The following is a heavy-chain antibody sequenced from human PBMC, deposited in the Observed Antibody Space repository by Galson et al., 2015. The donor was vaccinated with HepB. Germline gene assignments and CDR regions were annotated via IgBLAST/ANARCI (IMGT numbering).Heavy chain of an antibody. J-gene: IGHJ4*02. CDR2: IIPIFGTA. CDR1: GGTFSSYA. Sequence: SVKVSCKASGGTFSSYAISWVRQAPGQGLEWMGGIIPIFGTANYAQKFQGRVTITADESTSTAYMELSSLRSEDTAVYYCARSPATHYYDSNGYYYGVYWGQGTLVTVSS. V-gene: IGHV1-69*13. CDR3: ARSPATHYYDSNGYYYGVY. D-gene: IGHD3-22*01.